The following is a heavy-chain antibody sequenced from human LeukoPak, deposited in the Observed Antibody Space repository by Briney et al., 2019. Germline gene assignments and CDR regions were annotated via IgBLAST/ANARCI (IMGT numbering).Heavy chain of an antibody. CDR2: VYYSGST. CDR3: ASWFPYYYYGMDV. D-gene: IGHD3-10*01. J-gene: IGHJ6*02. V-gene: IGHV4-28*01. Sequence: SETLSLTCAVSSYSISSSNWWGWVRQPPGKGLEWIGYVYYSGSTNYNPSLKSRVTMSVDTSKNQFSLKLSSVTAADTAVYYCASWFPYYYYGMDVWGQGTTVTVSS. CDR1: SYSISSSNW.